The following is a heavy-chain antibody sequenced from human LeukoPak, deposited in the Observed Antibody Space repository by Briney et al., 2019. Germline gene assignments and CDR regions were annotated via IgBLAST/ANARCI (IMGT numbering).Heavy chain of an antibody. D-gene: IGHD3-22*01. CDR3: ARGPVTSYYGSEAHRTHPTYSFAA. CDR2: IDINGNT. CDR1: GGSTTYDY. J-gene: IGHJ4*01. Sequence: SETLSLTCTGAGGSTTYDYWTCVRQPAAKGLEWIGRIDINGNTKYSPSLISRGSMSLDTSKNQFSLKLSSVTASDTAVYSCARGPVTSYYGSEAHRTHPTYSFAAWGHGILVTVSS. V-gene: IGHV4-4*07.